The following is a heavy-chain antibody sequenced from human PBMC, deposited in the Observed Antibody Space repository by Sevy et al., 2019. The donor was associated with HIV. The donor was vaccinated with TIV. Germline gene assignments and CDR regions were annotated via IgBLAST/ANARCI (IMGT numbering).Heavy chain of an antibody. D-gene: IGHD3-22*01. Sequence: GGSLRLSCAASGFSFSTYSINWVRQGPGKGLEWVSSISSSSNYIYYADSVKGRFTISRDKAKNSLYLQMNGLRVEDTALFYCVKGMDSAGKYVNFDSWGQGTLVTVSS. CDR2: ISSSSNYI. CDR3: VKGMDSAGKYVNFDS. CDR1: GFSFSTYS. V-gene: IGHV3-21*04. J-gene: IGHJ4*02.